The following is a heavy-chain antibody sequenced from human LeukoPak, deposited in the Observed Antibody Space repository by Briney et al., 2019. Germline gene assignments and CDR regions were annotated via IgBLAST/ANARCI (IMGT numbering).Heavy chain of an antibody. V-gene: IGHV1-2*02. CDR1: GYTFTGYY. CDR2: INPNTGGT. CDR3: ATYYDSGVHAFHI. J-gene: IGHJ3*02. Sequence: ASVKVSCKASGYTFTGYYIHWVRQAPGQGLEWMGYINPNTGGTYYAQKFQGRVTVTRDTSISTAYMDLSRLTSDDTAVYYCATYYDSGVHAFHIWGQGTMVTVSS. D-gene: IGHD3-22*01.